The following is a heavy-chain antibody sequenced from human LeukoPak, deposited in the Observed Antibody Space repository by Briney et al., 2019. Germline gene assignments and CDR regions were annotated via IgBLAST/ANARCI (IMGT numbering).Heavy chain of an antibody. Sequence: GGSLRLSCAVSGFTFSSIAMSWVRQAPGKGLEWVSAIRSNGETVYNADSVKGRFTISRDNSRQTLFLQMSSLRVEDTATYYCAKGQELDDGVFDSWGQGTLVTVSS. D-gene: IGHD1-1*01. V-gene: IGHV3-23*01. J-gene: IGHJ4*02. CDR3: AKGQELDDGVFDS. CDR1: GFTFSSIA. CDR2: IRSNGETV.